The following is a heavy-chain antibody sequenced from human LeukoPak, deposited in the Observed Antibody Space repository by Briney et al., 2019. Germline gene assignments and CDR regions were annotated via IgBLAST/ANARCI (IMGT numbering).Heavy chain of an antibody. D-gene: IGHD2-2*01. CDR2: ISSSGSTI. J-gene: IGHJ3*02. CDR1: GFTFSSYE. Sequence: GGSLRLSCAASGFTFSSYEMNWVRQAPGKGLEWASYISSSGSTIYYADSVKGRFTISRDNAKNSLYLQMNSLRAEDTAVYYCARDSSGYCSSTSCPGDAFDIWGQGTMVTVSS. CDR3: ARDSSGYCSSTSCPGDAFDI. V-gene: IGHV3-48*03.